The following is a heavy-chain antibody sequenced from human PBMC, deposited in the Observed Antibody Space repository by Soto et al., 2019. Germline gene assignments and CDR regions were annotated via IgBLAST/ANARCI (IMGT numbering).Heavy chain of an antibody. J-gene: IGHJ4*02. Sequence: PGGSLRLSCAASGFTFSSYAMSWVRQALGKGLEWVSAISGSGGSTYYADSVKGRFTISRDNSKNTLYLQMNSLRAEDTAVYYCATPNDYDFWSGYWGYFDYWGQGTLVTVSS. CDR1: GFTFSSYA. D-gene: IGHD3-3*01. CDR2: ISGSGGST. V-gene: IGHV3-23*01. CDR3: ATPNDYDFWSGYWGYFDY.